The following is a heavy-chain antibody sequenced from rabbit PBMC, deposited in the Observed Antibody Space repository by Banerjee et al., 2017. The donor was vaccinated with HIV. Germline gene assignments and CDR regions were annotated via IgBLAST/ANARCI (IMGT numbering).Heavy chain of an antibody. CDR2: IYGGVGDTT. J-gene: IGHJ4*01. CDR1: GFSFSNSYY. Sequence: QSLEESGGGLVQPGASLTLTCTASGFSFSNSYYMCWVRQAPGKGLEWIGCIYGGVGDTTYYASWATGRFTISKTSSTTLTLQMTSLTAADTATYFCATGDGGDGYASRWNLWGPGTLVTVS. V-gene: IGHV1S40*01. D-gene: IGHD6-1*01. CDR3: ATGDGGDGYASRWNL.